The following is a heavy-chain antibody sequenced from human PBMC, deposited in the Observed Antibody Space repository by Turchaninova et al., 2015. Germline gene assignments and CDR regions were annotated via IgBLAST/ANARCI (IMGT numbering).Heavy chain of an antibody. D-gene: IGHD3-9*01. CDR1: GFTFRSLV. V-gene: IGHV3-48*03. CDR3: ARDLGGALTWAYFDY. Sequence: EGQLVASGGGLGLPGGSLRLPVAAPGFTFRSLVMGGVRQPPGKGLEWVSSITIGGNTIHYPDSVKGRFTITRDNAKNSLYLQMNTLRAEDTAVYYCARDLGGALTWAYFDYWGQGTLVTVSS. CDR2: ITIGGNTI. J-gene: IGHJ4*02.